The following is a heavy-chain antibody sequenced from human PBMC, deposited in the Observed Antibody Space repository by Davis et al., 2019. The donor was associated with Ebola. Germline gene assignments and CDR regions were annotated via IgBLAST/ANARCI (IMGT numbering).Heavy chain of an antibody. D-gene: IGHD6-13*01. CDR3: ASNGIAAAGTDFDY. V-gene: IGHV3-7*03. CDR1: GFTFSSYW. J-gene: IGHJ4*02. Sequence: GGSLRLSCAASGFTFSSYWMSWVRQAPGKGLEWVANIKQDGSEKYYVDSVKGRFTISRDNAKNSLYLQMNSLRAEDTAVYYCASNGIAAAGTDFDYWGQGTLVTVSS. CDR2: IKQDGSEK.